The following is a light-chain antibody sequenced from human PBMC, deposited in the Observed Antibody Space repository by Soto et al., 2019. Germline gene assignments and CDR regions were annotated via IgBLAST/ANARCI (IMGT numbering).Light chain of an antibody. CDR1: QSVSNY. CDR2: DAS. CDR3: QQRSSWPPALT. J-gene: IGKJ4*01. V-gene: IGKV3-11*01. Sequence: EIVLTQSPGTLSVSPGERVTLSCRASQSVSNYLAWFQQKPGQAPRLLIYDASNRATGIPARFSGSGSGTDFTLTISSLEPEDFAVYYCQQRSSWPPALTFGGGTKVDIK.